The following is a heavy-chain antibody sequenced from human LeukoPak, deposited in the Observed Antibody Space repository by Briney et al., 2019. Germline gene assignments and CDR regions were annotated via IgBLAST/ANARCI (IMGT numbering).Heavy chain of an antibody. CDR1: GFTYSSHW. CDR3: ARDTSAWRYGMDV. Sequence: GGSLRLSCEASGFTYSSHWMSWVRQAPGKGLEWVAIIKQDGSEKDYVDSVTGRFTISRDNAKNSLYLQMNSLRDEDTAVYYCARDTSAWRYGMDVWGQGTTVTVSS. D-gene: IGHD6-19*01. CDR2: IKQDGSEK. V-gene: IGHV3-7*01. J-gene: IGHJ6*02.